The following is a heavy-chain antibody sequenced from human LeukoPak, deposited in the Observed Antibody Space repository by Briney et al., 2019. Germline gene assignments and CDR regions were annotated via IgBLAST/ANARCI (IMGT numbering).Heavy chain of an antibody. J-gene: IGHJ4*02. CDR1: GGSISSYY. V-gene: IGHV4-4*07. Sequence: SETLSLTCTVSGGSISSYYWSWIRQPPGKGLEWIGRIYTSGSTNYNPSLKSRVTMSVDTSKNQFSLKLSSVTAADTAVYYCARERATEGPFDYWGQGTLVTVSS. CDR2: IYTSGST. CDR3: ARERATEGPFDY. D-gene: IGHD5-24*01.